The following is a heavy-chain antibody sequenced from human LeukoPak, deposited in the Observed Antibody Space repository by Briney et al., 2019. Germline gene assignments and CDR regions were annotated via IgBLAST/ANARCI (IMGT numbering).Heavy chain of an antibody. D-gene: IGHD2-15*01. CDR2: IYYSGST. CDR1: GGSISSYY. J-gene: IGHJ6*03. V-gene: IGHV4-59*01. Sequence: PSETVCPTCTVSGGSISSYYWSWIRQPPGKGLEWIGYIYYSGSTNYNPSLKSRVTISVDTSKNQFSLKLSSVTAADTAVYYCAREWRGRYYYYYMDVWGKGTTVTVSS. CDR3: AREWRGRYYYYYMDV.